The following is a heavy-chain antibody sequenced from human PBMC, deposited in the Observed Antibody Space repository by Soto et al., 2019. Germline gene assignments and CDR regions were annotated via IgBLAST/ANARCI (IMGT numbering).Heavy chain of an antibody. CDR3: AKVSSYGDYDDY. Sequence: QVQLVESGGGVVQPGRSLRLSCAASGFTFSSYGMHWVRQAPGKGLEWVAVISYDGSNKYYADSVKGRFTISRDNSKNTLYLQMNSLRAEDTAVYYCAKVSSYGDYDDYWGQGNLVTVSS. D-gene: IGHD4-17*01. CDR2: ISYDGSNK. CDR1: GFTFSSYG. J-gene: IGHJ4*02. V-gene: IGHV3-30*18.